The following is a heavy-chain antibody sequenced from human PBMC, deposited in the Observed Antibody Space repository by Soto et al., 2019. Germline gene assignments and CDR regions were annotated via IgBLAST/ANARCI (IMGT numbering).Heavy chain of an antibody. CDR1: GGSFSGYY. CDR3: ASGYDSSGYYYDC. D-gene: IGHD3-22*01. V-gene: IGHV4-34*01. Sequence: SETLSLTCAVYGGSFSGYYWSWIRQPPGKGLEWIGEINHSGSTNYNPSLKSRVTISVDTSKNQFSLKLSSVTAADTAVYYCASGYDSSGYYYDCWGQGTLVTVSS. J-gene: IGHJ4*02. CDR2: INHSGST.